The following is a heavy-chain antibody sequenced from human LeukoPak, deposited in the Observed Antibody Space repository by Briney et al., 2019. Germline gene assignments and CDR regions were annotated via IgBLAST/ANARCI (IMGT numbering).Heavy chain of an antibody. Sequence: SETLSLTCTVSGGSISSSSYYWGWIRQPPGKGLEWIGSIYYSGSTYYNPSLKSRVTISVDTSKNQFYLKLSSVTAADTAVYYCARLNNWNDAGNFDYWGQGTLVTVSS. CDR1: GGSISSSSYY. CDR3: ARLNNWNDAGNFDY. CDR2: IYYSGST. D-gene: IGHD1-20*01. V-gene: IGHV4-39*01. J-gene: IGHJ4*02.